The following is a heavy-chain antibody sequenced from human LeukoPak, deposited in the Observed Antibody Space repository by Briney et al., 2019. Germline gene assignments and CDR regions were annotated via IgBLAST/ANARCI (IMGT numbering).Heavy chain of an antibody. D-gene: IGHD6-19*01. CDR2: IRYRGSS. CDR3: ARRVDSRGWASYFDY. Sequence: PSETLSLTSTVSGGSICSGSYYRRSTRQPPGRGLEWIRSIRYRGSSSNNPSRRGRVTISVDKSKNQFFLKLSSLTATDTAVYYCARRVDSRGWASYFDYWGQETLVTVSS. V-gene: IGHV4-61*01. J-gene: IGHJ4*01. CDR1: GGSICSGSYY.